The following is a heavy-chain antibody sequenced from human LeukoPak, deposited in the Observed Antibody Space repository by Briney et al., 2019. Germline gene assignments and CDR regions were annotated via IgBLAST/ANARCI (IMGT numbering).Heavy chain of an antibody. J-gene: IGHJ4*02. CDR1: GGSFSGYY. CDR3: ARTQSYGSGSYYKSPRYFDY. D-gene: IGHD3-10*01. V-gene: IGHV4-34*01. CDR2: INHSGST. Sequence: SETLSLTCAVYGGSFSGYYWSWIRQPPGKGLEWIGEINHSGSTNYNPSLKSRVTISVDTSKNQLSLKLSSVTAADTAVYYCARTQSYGSGSYYKSPRYFDYWGQGTLVTVSS.